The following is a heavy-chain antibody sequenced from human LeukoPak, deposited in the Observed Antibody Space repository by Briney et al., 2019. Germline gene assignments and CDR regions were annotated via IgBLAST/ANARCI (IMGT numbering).Heavy chain of an antibody. Sequence: SVKISCKASGGTFSSYAISWVRQAPGQGLEWMGGIIPIFGTANYAQKFQGRVTITADESTSTAYMELSSLRSEDTAVYYCARDMRGPYWYYFDYWGQGTLVTVSS. J-gene: IGHJ4*02. CDR2: IIPIFGTA. CDR1: GGTFSSYA. D-gene: IGHD2-15*01. CDR3: ARDMRGPYWYYFDY. V-gene: IGHV1-69*13.